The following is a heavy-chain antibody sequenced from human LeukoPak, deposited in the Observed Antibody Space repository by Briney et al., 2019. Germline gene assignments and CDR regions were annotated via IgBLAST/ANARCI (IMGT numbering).Heavy chain of an antibody. V-gene: IGHV3-11*04. D-gene: IGHD4-11*01. J-gene: IGHJ6*03. CDR2: ISSSGSTI. Sequence: PGGSLRLSCAASGFTFSDYYMSWIRQAPGKGLEWVSYISSSGSTIYYADAVKGRFTISRDNAKNSLYLQMNSLRAEDTAVYYCARARGASTVTTQSQYYYYYMDVWGKGTTVTVSS. CDR3: ARARGASTVTTQSQYYYYYMDV. CDR1: GFTFSDYY.